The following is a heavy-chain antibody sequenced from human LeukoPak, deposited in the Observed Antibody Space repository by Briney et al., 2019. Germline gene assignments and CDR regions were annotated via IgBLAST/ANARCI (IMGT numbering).Heavy chain of an antibody. CDR3: ARHILTAGSIG. D-gene: IGHD3-9*01. CDR1: SGSISGYY. Sequence: SETLSLTCTVSSGSISGYYWRWIRQPPGKGLEWIAYIYNSGTTKCNPYLKSRVTISMDTSRRQFSLRLSSVTAADTAVYYCARHILTAGSIGWGQGTLVTVSS. CDR2: IYNSGTT. V-gene: IGHV4-59*08. J-gene: IGHJ4*02.